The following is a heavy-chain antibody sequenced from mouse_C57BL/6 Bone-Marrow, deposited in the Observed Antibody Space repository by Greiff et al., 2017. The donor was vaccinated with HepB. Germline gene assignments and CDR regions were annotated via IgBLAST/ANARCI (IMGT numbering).Heavy chain of an antibody. CDR2: IRLKSDNYAT. V-gene: IGHV6-3*01. CDR3: TEWNGNYPFAY. D-gene: IGHD2-1*01. CDR1: GFTFSNYW. J-gene: IGHJ3*01. Sequence: EVKLVESGGGLVQPGGSMKLSCVASGFTFSNYWMNWVRQSPEKGLEWVAQIRLKSDNYATHYAESVKGRFTISRDDSKSSVYLQMNNLRAEDTGIYYCTEWNGNYPFAYWGQGTLVTVSA.